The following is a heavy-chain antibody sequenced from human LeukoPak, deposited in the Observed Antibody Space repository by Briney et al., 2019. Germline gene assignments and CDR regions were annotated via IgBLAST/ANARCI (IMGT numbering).Heavy chain of an antibody. J-gene: IGHJ1*01. D-gene: IGHD3-22*01. Sequence: SQTLSLTCTVSGGSISSGDYYWSWIRQPPGKGLEWIGYIYYSGSTYYNPSLKSRVTISVDTSKNQFSLKLSSVTAADTAVYHCASSGSGYYYYFRHWGQGTLVTVSS. CDR3: ASSGSGYYYYFRH. V-gene: IGHV4-30-4*01. CDR2: IYYSGST. CDR1: GGSISSGDYY.